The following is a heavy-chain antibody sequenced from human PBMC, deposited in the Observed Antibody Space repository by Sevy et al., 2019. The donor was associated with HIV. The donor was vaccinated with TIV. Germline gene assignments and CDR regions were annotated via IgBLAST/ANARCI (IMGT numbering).Heavy chain of an antibody. CDR3: ARESYKIIVTSGTEFDY. Sequence: GGSLRLSCAASGFTFSNYWMSWVRQAPGKGLEWVANIKEDGSEKYYVDSVKGRFTISRDNAKNSLFLQMNSLRAEDTAVYYCARESYKIIVTSGTEFDYWGQGALVTVSS. CDR1: GFTFSNYW. CDR2: IKEDGSEK. J-gene: IGHJ4*02. D-gene: IGHD2-2*01. V-gene: IGHV3-7*01.